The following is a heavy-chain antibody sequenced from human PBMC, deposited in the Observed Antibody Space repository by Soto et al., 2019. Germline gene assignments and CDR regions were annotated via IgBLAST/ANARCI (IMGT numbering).Heavy chain of an antibody. D-gene: IGHD5-18*01. Sequence: PGGSLRLSCAASGFTFSSYAMTWVRQAPGKGLEWVSSISGSGDSTYYADSVKGRFTISRDNSKNTLYVQMNSLRVDDTAVYYCAKSHDEFYGYENWGQGTLVTVSS. CDR2: ISGSGDST. J-gene: IGHJ4*02. V-gene: IGHV3-23*01. CDR1: GFTFSSYA. CDR3: AKSHDEFYGYEN.